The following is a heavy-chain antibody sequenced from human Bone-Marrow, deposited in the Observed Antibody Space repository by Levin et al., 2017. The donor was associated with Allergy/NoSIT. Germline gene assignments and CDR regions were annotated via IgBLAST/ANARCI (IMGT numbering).Heavy chain of an antibody. CDR3: AREYGGHFFDP. CDR1: GGAFRTYP. CDR2: IIPMFGTI. J-gene: IGHJ5*02. D-gene: IGHD3-10*01. Sequence: SVKVSCKASGGAFRTYPINWVRQAPGQGLEWMGMIIPMFGTINHAQKFQGRVAISADESTSTAYMELNSLRSEDTAVYYCAREYGGHFFDPWGQGTLVTVSS. V-gene: IGHV1-69*13.